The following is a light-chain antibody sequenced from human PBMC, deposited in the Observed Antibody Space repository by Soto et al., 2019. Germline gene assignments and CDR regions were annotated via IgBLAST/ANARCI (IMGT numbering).Light chain of an antibody. CDR1: SSNIGTNA. CDR3: TAWDDSLNGMI. V-gene: IGLV1-44*01. J-gene: IGLJ2*01. Sequence: QSALTQPPSASGTPGQRVTISCSGGSSNIGTNAVNWYQQLPGTAPKLLIYNNNQRPSGVPDRFSGSKSGTSASLAISGLQSEDEADYYCTAWDDSLNGMIFGGGTKVTVL. CDR2: NNN.